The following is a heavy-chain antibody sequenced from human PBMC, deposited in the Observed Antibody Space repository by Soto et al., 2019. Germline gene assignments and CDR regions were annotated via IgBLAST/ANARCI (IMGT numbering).Heavy chain of an antibody. V-gene: IGHV1-18*01. D-gene: IGHD5-18*01. CDR2: ISAYNGNT. Sequence: QVQLVQSGAEVKKPGASVKVSCKASGYTFTSYGISWVRQAPGQGLEWMGWISAYNGNTNYAQKLQGRVTMTTDTSTSRAYMELRSRSSDDTAVYYCESSLLVGYGLEGESDWGQGTLVTVSS. CDR3: ESSLLVGYGLEGESD. J-gene: IGHJ4*02. CDR1: GYTFTSYG.